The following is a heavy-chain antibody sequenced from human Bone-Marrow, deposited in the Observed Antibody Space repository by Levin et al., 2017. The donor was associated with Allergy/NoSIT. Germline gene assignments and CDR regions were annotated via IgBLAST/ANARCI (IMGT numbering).Heavy chain of an antibody. D-gene: IGHD1-1*01. J-gene: IGHJ5*02. CDR3: TYNGAA. V-gene: IGHV3-15*07. CDR1: GFSFDEAW. Sequence: GGSLRLSCAASGFSFDEAWMTWVRQAPGKGLEWVGRIKNKADGGTIDYAAPVKDRFSISRDDSKHSVYLQLNSLKTEDTGVYYCTYNGAAWGQGALVTVSS. CDR2: IKNKADGGTI.